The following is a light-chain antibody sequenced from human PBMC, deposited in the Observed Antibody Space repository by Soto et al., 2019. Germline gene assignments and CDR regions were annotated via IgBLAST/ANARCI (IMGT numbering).Light chain of an antibody. J-gene: IGLJ2*01. V-gene: IGLV2-14*01. Sequence: QSVLTQPASVSGSPGQSITISCTGTSSDVGGYNYVSWYQQHPGKAPKLMSYDVSNRPSGVSNRFSGSKSGNTASLTISGLQAEDEADYYCSSYTSSSTRVFGGGTQLTVL. CDR1: SSDVGGYNY. CDR3: SSYTSSSTRV. CDR2: DVS.